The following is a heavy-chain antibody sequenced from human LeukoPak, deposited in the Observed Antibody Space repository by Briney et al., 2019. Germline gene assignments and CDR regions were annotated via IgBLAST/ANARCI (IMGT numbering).Heavy chain of an antibody. J-gene: IGHJ4*02. CDR2: INSDGSST. Sequence: GGSLRLSCAASGFTFSGYWMHWVRQAPGKGLVWVSRINSDGSSTSYADSVKGRFTISRDNAKNTLYLQMNSLRAEDTAVYYCAAGSIAARYYGYWGQGTLVTVSS. D-gene: IGHD6-6*01. CDR3: AAGSIAARYYGY. CDR1: GFTFSGYW. V-gene: IGHV3-74*01.